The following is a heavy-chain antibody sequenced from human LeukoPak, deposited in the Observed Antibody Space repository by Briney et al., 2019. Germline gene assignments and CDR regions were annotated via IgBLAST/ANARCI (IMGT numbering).Heavy chain of an antibody. Sequence: GGSLRLSCAASGFTFSRFWMSWVRQAPGKGLEWVANIKQDGSEKYYVDSVKGRFTISRDNAKNSLYLQMNSLRAEDTAVFYCARDGTYTDDEPDFEIWGQGTLVTVSS. CDR3: ARDGTYTDDEPDFEI. J-gene: IGHJ4*02. CDR1: GFTFSRFW. D-gene: IGHD1-26*01. V-gene: IGHV3-7*04. CDR2: IKQDGSEK.